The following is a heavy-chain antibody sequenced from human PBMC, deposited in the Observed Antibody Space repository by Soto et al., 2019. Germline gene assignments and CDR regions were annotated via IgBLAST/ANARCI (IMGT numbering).Heavy chain of an antibody. V-gene: IGHV3-64*01. J-gene: IGHJ4*02. CDR1: GFTFSSYA. D-gene: IGHD5-18*01. CDR2: ISSNGGST. CDR3: ARLGDTAMVPWYFDY. Sequence: GGSLRLSCAASGFTFSSYAMHWVRQAPGKGLEYVSAISSNGGSTYYANSVKGRFTISRDNSKNTLYLQMNSLRAEDTAVYYCARLGDTAMVPWYFDYWGQGTLVTVSS.